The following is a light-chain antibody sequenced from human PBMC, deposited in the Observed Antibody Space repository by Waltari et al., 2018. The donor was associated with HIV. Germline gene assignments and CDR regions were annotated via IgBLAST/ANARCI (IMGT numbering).Light chain of an antibody. CDR1: SSDVGSYNC. CDR3: CSYAGSSTHV. CDR2: EVS. J-gene: IGLJ1*01. Sequence: QSALPQPASLSGSPGQSITIPCTGTSSDVGSYNCVSWYQQHRGKAPKLMIDEVSKRPSGVSNRFSGSKSGNTASLTISGLQAEDEADYYCCSYAGSSTHVFGSGTKVTVL. V-gene: IGLV2-23*02.